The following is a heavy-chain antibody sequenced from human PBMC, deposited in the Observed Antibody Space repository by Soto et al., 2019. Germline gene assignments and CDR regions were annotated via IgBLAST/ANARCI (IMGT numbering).Heavy chain of an antibody. CDR1: GFTFTSYG. CDR3: ARDRRFLEWLDY. CDR2: IWYDGSNK. J-gene: IGHJ4*02. D-gene: IGHD3-3*01. V-gene: IGHV3-33*01. Sequence: QVQLVESGGGVVQPGRSLTLSCVASGFTFTSYGIHWVRQAPGKGLEWVAVIWYDGSNKYYGDSVKGRFSISRDNSKNTVFLQMNSLRAEDTAVYYCARDRRFLEWLDYWGQGTLVSVS.